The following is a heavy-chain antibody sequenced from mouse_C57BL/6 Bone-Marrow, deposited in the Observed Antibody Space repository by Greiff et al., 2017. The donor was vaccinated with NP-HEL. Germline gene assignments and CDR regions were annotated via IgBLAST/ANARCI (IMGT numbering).Heavy chain of an antibody. CDR3: ARSRYYALGY. Sequence: VQRVESGAELARPGASVKLSCKASGYTFTSYGISWVKQRTGQGLEWIGEIYPRSGNTYYNEKFKGKATLTADKSSSTAYMELRSLTSEDSAVYFCARSRYYALGYWGQGTTLTVSS. CDR2: IYPRSGNT. J-gene: IGHJ2*01. D-gene: IGHD1-1*01. CDR1: GYTFTSYG. V-gene: IGHV1-81*01.